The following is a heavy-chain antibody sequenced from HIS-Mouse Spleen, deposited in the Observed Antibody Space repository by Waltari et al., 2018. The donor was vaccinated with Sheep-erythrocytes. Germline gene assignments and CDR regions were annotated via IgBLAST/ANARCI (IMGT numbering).Heavy chain of an antibody. CDR3: ARANSGSYDDAFDI. V-gene: IGHV3-13*01. CDR1: GFTFSSYD. D-gene: IGHD1-26*01. Sequence: EVQLVESGGGLVQPGGSLRLSCAASGFTFSSYDMHWVRQATGKGLDCVSAMGTAVDTYYPGSGKGRFTISRENAKNSLYLQMNSLRAGDTAVYYCARANSGSYDDAFDIWGQGTMVTVSS. CDR2: MGTAVDT. J-gene: IGHJ3*02.